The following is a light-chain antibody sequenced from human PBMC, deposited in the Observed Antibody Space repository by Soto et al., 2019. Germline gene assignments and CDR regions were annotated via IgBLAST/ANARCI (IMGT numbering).Light chain of an antibody. CDR2: AAS. CDR1: QGISSW. J-gene: IGKJ5*01. Sequence: DIQMPQSPSSVSASVGESSTITCRASQGISSWLAWYQQKPGKAHKLLIYAASSLQSGVPSRFSGSGSGTDFTLTISSLQPEDFATYYRKQANSFPITVGQGKRLEIK. CDR3: KQANSFPIT. V-gene: IGKV1D-12*01.